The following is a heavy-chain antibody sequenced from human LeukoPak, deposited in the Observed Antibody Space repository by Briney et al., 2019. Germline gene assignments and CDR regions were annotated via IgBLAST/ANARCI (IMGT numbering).Heavy chain of an antibody. V-gene: IGHV1-69*05. Sequence: GASVKVSCKASGYSFTGYYMHWARQAPGQGLEWMGRIIPIFGTANYAQKFQGRVTITTDESTSTAYMELSSLRSEDTAVYYCGYGDYAYYWGQGTLVTVSS. CDR3: GYGDYAYY. J-gene: IGHJ4*02. CDR1: GYSFTGYY. D-gene: IGHD4-17*01. CDR2: IIPIFGTA.